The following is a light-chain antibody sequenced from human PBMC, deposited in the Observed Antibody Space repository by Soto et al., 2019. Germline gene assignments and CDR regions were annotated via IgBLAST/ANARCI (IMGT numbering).Light chain of an antibody. CDR3: QQFYDYPLT. J-gene: IGKJ4*01. CDR1: QDISSL. CDR2: DAS. V-gene: IGKV1D-13*01. Sequence: AIELTQSRSSLSASGGDRFTIRCRASQDISSLFAWYQQRPGNPPKLLIYDASSLESGVPSRFSGSGSGTDFALTISGLQPEDFATYYCQQFYDYPLTFGGGTKVDIK.